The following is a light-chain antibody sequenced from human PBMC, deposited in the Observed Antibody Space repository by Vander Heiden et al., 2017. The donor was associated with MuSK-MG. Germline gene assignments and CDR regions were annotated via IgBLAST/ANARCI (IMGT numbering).Light chain of an antibody. Sequence: QSALTQPASVSGSPGQSITISCTGTSSDVGGYNYVSWYQHYPGKAPKLMIYDVSNRPSWVSNRFSGSKSGNTESLTISGLQAEDEADYDCSSYTSRSTPVFGGGTKLTVL. CDR1: SSDVGGYNY. CDR2: DVS. V-gene: IGLV2-14*03. J-gene: IGLJ2*01. CDR3: SSYTSRSTPV.